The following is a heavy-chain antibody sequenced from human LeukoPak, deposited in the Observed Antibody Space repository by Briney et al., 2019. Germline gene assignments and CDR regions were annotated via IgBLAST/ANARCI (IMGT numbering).Heavy chain of an antibody. J-gene: IGHJ4*02. V-gene: IGHV4-59*01. CDR3: ARDLISRNHYSGLVY. CDR2: IYNSGST. CDR1: GGSISNYY. Sequence: SETLSLTCIVSGGSISNYYWSWIRQPPGKGLEWIGYIYNSGSTDYNPSLKSRVTISVDTSTNQFSLKLSSVTAADTATYYCARDLISRNHYSGLVYWGQGTLVTVSS. D-gene: IGHD1-14*01.